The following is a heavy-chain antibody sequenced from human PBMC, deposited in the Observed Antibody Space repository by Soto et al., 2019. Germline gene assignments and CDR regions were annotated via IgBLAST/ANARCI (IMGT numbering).Heavy chain of an antibody. D-gene: IGHD2-2*01. CDR3: AARHCSSTSCYYFDY. V-gene: IGHV3-64D*08. CDR2: ISSTGGST. CDR1: GFTFSNYA. J-gene: IGHJ4*02. Sequence: GGSLRLSCSASGFTFSNYAMHWVRQAPGKGLEYVSAISSTGGSTYYADSVKGRFTISRDNSKNTLYLQVSSLRAEDTAVYYCAARHCSSTSCYYFDYWGQGTLVTVSS.